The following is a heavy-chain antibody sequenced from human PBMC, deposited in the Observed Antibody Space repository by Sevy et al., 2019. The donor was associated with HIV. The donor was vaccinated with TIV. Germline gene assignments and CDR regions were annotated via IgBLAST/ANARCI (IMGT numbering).Heavy chain of an antibody. CDR3: ARGDLVLPTGGFDL. D-gene: IGHD2-8*02. V-gene: IGHV4-31*03. Sequence: SETLSLTCTVSGGSISSGDYYWTWIRQHPGKGLEWIGYIYYTGSTYYNPPLESRVSISIDTSKNHFSLKLSSVTAADTAVYFCARGDLVLPTGGFDLWGRGTLVTVSS. CDR2: IYYTGST. CDR1: GGSISSGDYY. J-gene: IGHJ2*01.